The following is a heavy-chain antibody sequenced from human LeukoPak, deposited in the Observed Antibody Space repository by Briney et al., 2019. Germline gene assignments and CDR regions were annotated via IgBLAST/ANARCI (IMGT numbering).Heavy chain of an antibody. D-gene: IGHD2-2*01. V-gene: IGHV4-4*02. CDR3: ARTSEGYCRSTRCWAYYYYMDV. CDR2: IYHSGST. J-gene: IGHJ6*03. CDR1: GGSISSSNW. Sequence: PSGTLSLTCAVSGGSISSSNWWSWVRQPPGKGLEWIGEIYHSGSTNYNPSLKSRVTMSVDTSKNQFSLKLRSVTAADTAVYYCARTSEGYCRSTRCWAYYYYMDVWGKGTTVTISS.